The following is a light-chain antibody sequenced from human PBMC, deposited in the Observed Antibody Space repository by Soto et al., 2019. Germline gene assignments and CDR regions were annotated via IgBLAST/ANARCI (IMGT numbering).Light chain of an antibody. Sequence: QSALTQPASVSGSPGQSITISCTGTSSDVGSYNLVSWYQQHPGKAPKLMIYEGSQRPSGVSNRFSGPKSGNTASLTISGLQAEDEADYYCCSYAGSSTWVFGGGTKLTVL. J-gene: IGLJ3*02. V-gene: IGLV2-23*01. CDR3: CSYAGSSTWV. CDR2: EGS. CDR1: SSDVGSYNL.